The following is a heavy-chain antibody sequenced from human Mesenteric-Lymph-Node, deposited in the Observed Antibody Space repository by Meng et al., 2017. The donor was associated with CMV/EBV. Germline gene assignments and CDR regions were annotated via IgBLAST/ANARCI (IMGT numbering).Heavy chain of an antibody. CDR1: GYTFTAHY. CDR2: INPDSGGT. CDR3: ATVLLSGTTFYFDY. D-gene: IGHD1-1*01. Sequence: ASVKVSCKTSGYTFTAHYLHWVRQAPGQGLEWMGSINPDSGGTNYAQKFQGRVSMTRDTSITTAYMELSSLRSDDTAVYYCATVLLSGTTFYFDYWGQGTLVTVSS. V-gene: IGHV1-2*02. J-gene: IGHJ4*02.